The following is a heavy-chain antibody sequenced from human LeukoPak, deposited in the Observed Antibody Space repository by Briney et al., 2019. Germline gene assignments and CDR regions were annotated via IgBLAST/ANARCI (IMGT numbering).Heavy chain of an antibody. V-gene: IGHV3-23*01. J-gene: IGHJ4*02. CDR2: ISGNSANI. CDR1: GFTFDTSG. D-gene: IGHD2-21*02. Sequence: PGGSLRLSCAASGFTFDTSGMSWVRQAPGKGLEWVSAISGNSANIYYADSVKGRFIISRDNSKSTLYLQMNSLRAEDTAVYYCAKDGIGCGGDCYSDYWGQGTLVTVSS. CDR3: AKDGIGCGGDCYSDY.